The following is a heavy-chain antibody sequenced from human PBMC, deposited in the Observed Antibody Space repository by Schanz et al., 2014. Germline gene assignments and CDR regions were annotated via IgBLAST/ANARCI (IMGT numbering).Heavy chain of an antibody. J-gene: IGHJ4*02. Sequence: EVQLVESGGNLVQPGGSLRLSCVASGFTFSSHSMNWVRQAPGQGLEWLSYISSSGNIIHYADSVKGRFTISRDNAKNALYLQMTGLRAEDTAVYYCAAHETLSTTACYPSWGQGTLVAVSS. D-gene: IGHD2-2*01. V-gene: IGHV3-48*04. CDR1: GFTFSSHS. CDR2: ISSSGNII. CDR3: AAHETLSTTACYPS.